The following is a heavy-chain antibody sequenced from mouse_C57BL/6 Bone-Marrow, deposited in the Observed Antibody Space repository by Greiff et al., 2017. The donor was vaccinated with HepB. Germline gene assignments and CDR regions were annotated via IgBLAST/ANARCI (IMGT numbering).Heavy chain of an antibody. J-gene: IGHJ2*01. CDR1: GYTFTDYY. CDR2: IYPGSGNT. V-gene: IGHV1-76*01. CDR3: ARNYGSSYPYYFDY. D-gene: IGHD1-1*01. Sequence: VQLVESGAELVRPGASVKLSCKASGYTFTDYYINWVKQRPGQGLEWIARIYPGSGNTYYNEKFKGKATLTAEKSSSTAYMQLSSLTSEDSAVYFCARNYGSSYPYYFDYWGQGTTLTVSS.